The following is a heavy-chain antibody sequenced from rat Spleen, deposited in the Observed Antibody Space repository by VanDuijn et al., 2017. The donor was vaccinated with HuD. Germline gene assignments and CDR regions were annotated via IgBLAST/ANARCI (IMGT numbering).Heavy chain of an antibody. D-gene: IGHD1-1*01. CDR2: IIYDGSST. CDR1: GFTFSDYA. J-gene: IGHJ2*01. Sequence: EVQLVESGGDLVQPGRSLKFSCAASGFTFSDYAMAWVRLAPKRGLEWVATIIYDGSSTYYRDSVKGRFTISRDNAKSTLYLQMDSLRSEDTATYYCARHGYSGPFDYWGQGVMVTVSS. V-gene: IGHV5-17*01. CDR3: ARHGYSGPFDY.